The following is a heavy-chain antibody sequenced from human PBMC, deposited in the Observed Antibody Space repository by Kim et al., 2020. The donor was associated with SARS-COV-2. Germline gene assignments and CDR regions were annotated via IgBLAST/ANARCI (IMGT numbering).Heavy chain of an antibody. CDR3: ARFRWPGDHNWFDP. CDR1: GGSFSGYY. J-gene: IGHJ5*02. D-gene: IGHD7-27*01. CDR2: INHSGST. V-gene: IGHV4-34*01. Sequence: SETLSLTCAVYGGSFSGYYWSWIRQPPGKGLEWIGEINHSGSTNYNPSLKSRVTISVDTSKNQFSLKLSSVTAADTAVHYCARFRWPGDHNWFDPWGQGTLVTVSS.